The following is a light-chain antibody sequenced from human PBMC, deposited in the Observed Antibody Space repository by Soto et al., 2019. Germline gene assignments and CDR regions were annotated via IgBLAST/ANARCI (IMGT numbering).Light chain of an antibody. CDR1: SSNIGVNT. CDR2: LNY. J-gene: IGLJ1*01. V-gene: IGLV1-44*01. CDR3: AAWDDSLNGFV. Sequence: QSVLTQPPSASGTPGQRVTISCSGGSSNIGVNTVNWYQQLPGTAPKLLIYLNYQRPSGVPDRFSGSRSGTSASLAISGLQSEDEADYYCAAWDDSLNGFVFGSGTKVTVL.